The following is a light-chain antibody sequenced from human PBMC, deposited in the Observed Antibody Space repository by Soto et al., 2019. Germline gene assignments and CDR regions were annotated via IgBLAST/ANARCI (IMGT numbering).Light chain of an antibody. Sequence: QAVVTQEPSLTVSPGGTVTLTCASSTGAVTSGHYPNWFQQKPGQAPRALIYSTSYKHSWTPARFSGALLGDKAALTLSAVLPEDEAEYYCLLYHDGAYVFGTGTKLTVL. V-gene: IGLV7-43*01. J-gene: IGLJ1*01. CDR1: TGAVTSGHY. CDR3: LLYHDGAYV. CDR2: STS.